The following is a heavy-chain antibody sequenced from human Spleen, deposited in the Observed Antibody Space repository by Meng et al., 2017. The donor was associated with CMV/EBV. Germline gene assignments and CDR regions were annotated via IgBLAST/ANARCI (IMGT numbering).Heavy chain of an antibody. Sequence: KASCKASGYTFTDFYIHLVRQAPGQGLEWMGWINPNSGGTNYAQKFQGRVTMTRDTSISTVYMELSRLRSDDAAVYYCYCSGGSCYQDWGQGTLVTVSS. CDR1: GYTFTDFY. D-gene: IGHD2-15*01. CDR2: INPNSGGT. CDR3: YCSGGSCYQD. J-gene: IGHJ4*02. V-gene: IGHV1-2*02.